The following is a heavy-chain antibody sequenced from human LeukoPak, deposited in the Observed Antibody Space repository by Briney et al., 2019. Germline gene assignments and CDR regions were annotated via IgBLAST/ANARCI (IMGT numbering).Heavy chain of an antibody. V-gene: IGHV3-23*01. D-gene: IGHD4-23*01. CDR2: ISGSGRKT. Sequence: PGGSLRLSCAASGFTFSSYAMSWVRQAPGKGLEWVSAISGSGRKTYYADSAKGRFTVSRDNSKNTLSLHMNSLGAEDTAVFYCARHTGNSLDAFDIWGQGTLVTVSS. CDR1: GFTFSSYA. J-gene: IGHJ3*02. CDR3: ARHTGNSLDAFDI.